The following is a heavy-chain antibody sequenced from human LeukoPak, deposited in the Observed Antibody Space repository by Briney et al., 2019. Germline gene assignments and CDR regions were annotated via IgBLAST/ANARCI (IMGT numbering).Heavy chain of an antibody. J-gene: IGHJ3*02. V-gene: IGHV3-11*04. D-gene: IGHD2-2*01. CDR2: ISSSGSTI. CDR1: GGSISSYY. Sequence: LSLTCTVSGGSISSYYWSWIRQAPGKGLEWVSYISSSGSTIYYADSVKGRFTISRDNAKNSLYLQMNSLRAEDTAVYYCARDLVVVPAGGAFDIWGQGTTVTVSS. CDR3: ARDLVVVPAGGAFDI.